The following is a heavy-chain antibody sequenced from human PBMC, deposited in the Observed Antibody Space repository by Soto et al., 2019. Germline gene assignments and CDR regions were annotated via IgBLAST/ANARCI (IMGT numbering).Heavy chain of an antibody. D-gene: IGHD6-19*01. V-gene: IGHV4-39*01. CDR1: GGSISSSSYY. CDR2: IYYSGST. CDR3: ARDSSGWWGLDY. J-gene: IGHJ4*02. Sequence: QLQLQESGPGLVKPSETLSLTCTVSGGSISSSSYYWGWIRQPPGKGLEWIGSIYYSGSTYYNPSLKSRVTISVDTSKNQFSLKLSSVTAADTAVYYCARDSSGWWGLDYWGQGTLVTVSS.